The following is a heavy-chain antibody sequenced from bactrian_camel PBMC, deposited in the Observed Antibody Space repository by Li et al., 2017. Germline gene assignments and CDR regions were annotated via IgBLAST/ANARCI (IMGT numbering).Heavy chain of an antibody. CDR1: YYTVSAYC. Sequence: DVQLVESGGGSVQTGGSLTLSCAASYYTVSAYCMGWFRQAPGKEREGVAVIDALNRIDYADSVQGRFTASKDNAKMTLYLQMNSLKPEDTAMYYCAAGAAGRGVVATLNSSQYRFWGHGTQVTVS. J-gene: IGHJ4*01. V-gene: IGHV3S31*01. CDR2: IDALNRI. D-gene: IGHD2*01. CDR3: AAGAAGRGVVATLNSSQYRF.